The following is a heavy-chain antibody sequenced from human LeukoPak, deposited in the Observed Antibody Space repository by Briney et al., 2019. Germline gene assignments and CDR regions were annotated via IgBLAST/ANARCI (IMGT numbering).Heavy chain of an antibody. J-gene: IGHJ4*02. D-gene: IGHD3-10*01. CDR2: VNHSGDT. V-gene: IGHV4-34*01. CDR3: AREANSYDSGTYAWFDY. CDR1: GGSFRAYF. Sequence: SETLSLTCAVHGGSFRAYFWSWIRQSPGKGLEWIGEVNHSGDTNYNPSLKNRVTISSDTSKDQFSLKLTSVTAADTAIYYCAREANSYDSGTYAWFDYWGQGTLVTISS.